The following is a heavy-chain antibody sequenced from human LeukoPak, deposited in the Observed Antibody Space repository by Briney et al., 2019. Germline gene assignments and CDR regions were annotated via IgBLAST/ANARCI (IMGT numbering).Heavy chain of an antibody. CDR2: IRSTSSPI. Sequence: PGGSLRLSCETSGFTFSSYSMNWVRQAPGKGLEWVSYIRSTSSPIYYADSVKGRFTISRDNAKNSLYLQMNSLRAEDTALYYCAKEGPDSSGFIDYWGQGTLVTVSS. V-gene: IGHV3-48*01. CDR3: AKEGPDSSGFIDY. D-gene: IGHD3-22*01. CDR1: GFTFSSYS. J-gene: IGHJ4*02.